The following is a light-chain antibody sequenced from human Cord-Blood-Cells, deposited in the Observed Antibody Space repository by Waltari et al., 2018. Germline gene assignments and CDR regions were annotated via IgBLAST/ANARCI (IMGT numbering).Light chain of an antibody. CDR2: EGS. Sequence: QSALTQPVSVSGSPGQSITIPCTGTSSDVGSYNLLSWYQQHPGKAPKLMIYEGSKRPSGVSNRFSGSKSGNTASLTISGLQAEDEADYYCCSYAGSSTLVVFGGGTKLTVL. V-gene: IGLV2-23*01. J-gene: IGLJ3*02. CDR1: SSDVGSYNL. CDR3: CSYAGSSTLVV.